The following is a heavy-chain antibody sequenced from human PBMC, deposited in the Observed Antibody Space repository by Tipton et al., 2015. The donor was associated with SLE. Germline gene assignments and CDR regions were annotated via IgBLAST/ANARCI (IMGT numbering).Heavy chain of an antibody. CDR2: INHSGST. CDR3: ACGYSYGYGY. J-gene: IGHJ4*02. D-gene: IGHD5-18*01. CDR1: GGSISGYY. Sequence: TLSLTCTVSGGSISGYYWSWIRQPPGKGLEWIGEINHSGSTNYNPSLKSRVTISVDTSKNQFSLKLSSVTAADTAVYYCACGYSYGYGYWGQGTLVTVSS. V-gene: IGHV4-34*01.